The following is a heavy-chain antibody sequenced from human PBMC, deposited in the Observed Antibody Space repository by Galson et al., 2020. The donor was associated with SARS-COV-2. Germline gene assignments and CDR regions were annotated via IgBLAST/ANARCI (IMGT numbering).Heavy chain of an antibody. CDR3: TRTVTGTFRIDF. CDR2: IRSKAYGGTT. Sequence: GGSLRLSCTASGFTFGDYAMSWVRQAPGKGLEWVGFIRSKAYGGTTEYAASVKGRFSISRDDSKSIAYLQMDSLQSEDTAVYYCTRTVTGTFRIDFWGQGTLVTVSS. D-gene: IGHD1-7*01. J-gene: IGHJ4*02. V-gene: IGHV3-49*04. CDR1: GFTFGDYA.